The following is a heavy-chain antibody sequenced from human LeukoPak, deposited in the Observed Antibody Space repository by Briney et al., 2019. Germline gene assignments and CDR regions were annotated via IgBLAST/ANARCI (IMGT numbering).Heavy chain of an antibody. V-gene: IGHV4-4*07. Sequence: PSETLSLTCTVSGGSISSYYWSWIRQPAGKGLEWIGHIYTSGSTNYNPSLKSRITMSVDTSKNQFSLRLSSMTAADTAVYYCASSGLSSGWFPDYWAREPWSPSPQ. CDR1: GGSISSYY. D-gene: IGHD6-19*01. CDR2: IYTSGST. CDR3: ASSGLSSGWFPDY. J-gene: IGHJ4*02.